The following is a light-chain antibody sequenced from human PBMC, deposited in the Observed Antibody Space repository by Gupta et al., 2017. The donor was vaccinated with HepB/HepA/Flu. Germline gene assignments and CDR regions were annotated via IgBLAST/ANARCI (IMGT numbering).Light chain of an antibody. J-gene: IGLJ2*01. CDR2: DVS. Sequence: QSALTQPASVSGSPGQSITISCTGTSSDVGGYNYVSWYQHHPGKAPKLMIYDVSNRPSGVANRFSGSKAGNTASLTISGRQAEDEADYYCSSDTSSSTVVFGGGTKLTVL. V-gene: IGLV2-14*03. CDR3: SSDTSSSTVV. CDR1: SSDVGGYNY.